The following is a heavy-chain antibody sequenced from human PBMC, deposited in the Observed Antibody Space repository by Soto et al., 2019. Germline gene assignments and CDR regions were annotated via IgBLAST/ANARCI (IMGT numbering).Heavy chain of an antibody. V-gene: IGHV3-30*18. CDR2: ISYDGSNK. D-gene: IGHD5-18*01. J-gene: IGHJ6*02. CDR1: GFTFSSYG. CDR3: AKDIDTYYYYYYGMDV. Sequence: QVQLVESGGGVVQPGRSLRLSCAASGFTFSSYGMHWVRQAPGKGLEWVAVISYDGSNKYYADSVKGRFTISRDNSKNXLYLQMNSLRAEDTAVYYCAKDIDTYYYYYYGMDVWGQGTTVTVSS.